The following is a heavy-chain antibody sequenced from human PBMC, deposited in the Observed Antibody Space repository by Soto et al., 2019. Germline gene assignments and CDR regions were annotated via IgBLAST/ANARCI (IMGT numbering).Heavy chain of an antibody. CDR1: GGSISSYY. V-gene: IGHV4-59*08. J-gene: IGHJ5*02. CDR3: ARLYGSGSYYNGRWFDP. D-gene: IGHD3-10*01. Sequence: SETLSLTCTVSGGSISSYYWSWIRQPPGKGLEWIGYIYYSGSTNYNPSLKSRVTISVDTSKNQFSLKLSSVTAADTAVYYCARLYGSGSYYNGRWFDPWGQGTLVTVSS. CDR2: IYYSGST.